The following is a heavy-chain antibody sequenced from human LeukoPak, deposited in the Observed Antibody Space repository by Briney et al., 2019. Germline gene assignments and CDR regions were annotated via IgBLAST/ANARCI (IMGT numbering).Heavy chain of an antibody. CDR1: GGSISSYY. CDR2: IYTSGST. D-gene: IGHD2-21*02. Sequence: SETLSLTCTVSGGSISSYYWSWIRQPAGKGLEWIGRIYTSGSTNYNPSLKSRVTMSVDTSKNQFSLKLSSVTAADTAVYYCARVWSPVVTARYYFDYWGQGTLVTVSS. V-gene: IGHV4-4*07. CDR3: ARVWSPVVTARYYFDY. J-gene: IGHJ4*02.